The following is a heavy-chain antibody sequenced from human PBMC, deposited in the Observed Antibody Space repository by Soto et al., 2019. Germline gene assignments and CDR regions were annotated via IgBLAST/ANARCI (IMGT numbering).Heavy chain of an antibody. J-gene: IGHJ4*02. CDR1: GFTFSSYA. Sequence: PGGSLRLSCAASGFTFSSYAMSWVRQAPGKGLEWVSAISGSGGSTYYADSVKGWFTISRDNSKNTLYLQMNSLRAEDTAVYYCAKGHRITIFGVVINNYFDYWGQGTLVTVSS. D-gene: IGHD3-3*01. V-gene: IGHV3-23*01. CDR3: AKGHRITIFGVVINNYFDY. CDR2: ISGSGGST.